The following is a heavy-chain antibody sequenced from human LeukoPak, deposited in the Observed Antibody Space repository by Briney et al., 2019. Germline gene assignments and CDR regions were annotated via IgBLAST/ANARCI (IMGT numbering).Heavy chain of an antibody. D-gene: IGHD2-8*01. CDR3: ANLLMPTDMDV. J-gene: IGHJ6*03. V-gene: IGHV4-34*01. Sequence: SETLSLTCAVYGVSFSGYYWSWIRQPPGKGLEWIGEINHSGSTNYNPSIKSRVTISVDTSKNQFSLKLSSVTAADTAVYYCANLLMPTDMDVWGKGTTVTVS. CDR1: GVSFSGYY. CDR2: INHSGST.